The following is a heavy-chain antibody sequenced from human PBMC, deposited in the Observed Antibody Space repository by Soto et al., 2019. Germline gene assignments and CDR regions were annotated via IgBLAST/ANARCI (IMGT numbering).Heavy chain of an antibody. Sequence: GGSLRLSCAASGFTFSSYSMNWVRQAPGKGLEWVSYISSSSSTIYYADSVKGRFTISRDNAKNSLYLQMNSLRAEDTAVYYCARDLPYCSGGSCYLNYYYYYMDVWGKGTMVTVSS. V-gene: IGHV3-48*01. D-gene: IGHD2-15*01. CDR2: ISSSSSTI. CDR1: GFTFSSYS. CDR3: ARDLPYCSGGSCYLNYYYYYMDV. J-gene: IGHJ6*03.